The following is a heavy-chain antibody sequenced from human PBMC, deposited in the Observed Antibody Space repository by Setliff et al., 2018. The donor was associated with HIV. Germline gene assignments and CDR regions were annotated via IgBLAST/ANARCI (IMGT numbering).Heavy chain of an antibody. Sequence: GGSLRLSCAASGFKFSNYWMHWVRQVPGKGLVWVSRINNDGRNIKYADSVKGRFTISRNNAKSSVYLQMDSLRAEDTAVYYCAREQLWLDGDAFDVWGPGTMVTVSS. CDR3: AREQLWLDGDAFDV. CDR1: GFKFSNYW. J-gene: IGHJ3*01. CDR2: INNDGRNI. D-gene: IGHD5-18*01. V-gene: IGHV3-74*03.